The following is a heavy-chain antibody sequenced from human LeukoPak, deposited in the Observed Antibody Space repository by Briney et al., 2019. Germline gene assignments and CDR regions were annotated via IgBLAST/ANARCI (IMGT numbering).Heavy chain of an antibody. D-gene: IGHD3-22*01. CDR3: ARDSGVITPRRSDY. V-gene: IGHV3-30-3*01. Sequence: GGSLRLSCAASGFTFSSYAMHWVRQAPGKGLEWVAVISYDGSNKYYADSVKGRFTISRDNSKNTLYLQMNSLRAEDTAVYYCARDSGVITPRRSDYWGRGTLVTVSS. CDR1: GFTFSSYA. J-gene: IGHJ4*02. CDR2: ISYDGSNK.